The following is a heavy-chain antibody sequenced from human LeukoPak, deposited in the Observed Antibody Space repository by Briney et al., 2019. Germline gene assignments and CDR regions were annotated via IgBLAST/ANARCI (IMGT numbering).Heavy chain of an antibody. V-gene: IGHV1-18*01. CDR2: INTYNGNT. CDR3: ARDPHEFSSGWSQFDY. Sequence: GASVKVSCNASGYTFTNYGISWVRQAPGQGLEWMGWINTYNGNTNYAQKLRGRVTMTTDTSTSTAYMELRSLRSDDTAVYYCARDPHEFSSGWSQFDYWGQGTLVTVS. J-gene: IGHJ4*02. D-gene: IGHD6-19*01. CDR1: GYTFTNYG.